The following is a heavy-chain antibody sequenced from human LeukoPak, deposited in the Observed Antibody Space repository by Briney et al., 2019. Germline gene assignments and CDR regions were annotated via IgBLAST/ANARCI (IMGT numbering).Heavy chain of an antibody. CDR3: ARDQSGGHKYHAFDI. V-gene: IGHV4-59*01. Sequence: PSETLSFTCTVSGGSLSSYYWSWVRQPPGKGLEWIGSIYYSGSANCNPSLKSRVTISVDTSNDQFSLRLTSVTAADTAVYYCARDQSGGHKYHAFDIWGQGTMVSVSS. D-gene: IGHD1-26*01. CDR2: IYYSGSA. CDR1: GGSLSSYY. J-gene: IGHJ3*02.